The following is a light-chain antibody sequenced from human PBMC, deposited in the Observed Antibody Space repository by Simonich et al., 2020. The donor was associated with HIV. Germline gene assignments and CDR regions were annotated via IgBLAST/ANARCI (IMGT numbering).Light chain of an antibody. J-gene: IGLJ2*01. V-gene: IGLV3-27*01. CDR3: YSAADNNVV. Sequence: SYELTQPSSVSVSPGQTARITCSGDVLAKKYARWFQQKPGQAPVLGIYKASERPSGIPERFSGSSSGTTVTLTISGAQVEDEADYYCYSAADNNVVFGGGTKLTVL. CDR1: VLAKKY. CDR2: KAS.